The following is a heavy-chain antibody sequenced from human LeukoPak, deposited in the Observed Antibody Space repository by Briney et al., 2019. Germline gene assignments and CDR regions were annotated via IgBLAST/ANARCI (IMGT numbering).Heavy chain of an antibody. CDR3: ARRGGGYYYGSGSYGNDAFDI. CDR2: IYPGDSDT. V-gene: IGHV5-51*01. D-gene: IGHD3-10*01. Sequence: GESLKISCKGSGYSFTSYWIGWVRQMPGKGLEWMGIIYPGDSDTRYSPSFQGQVTISADKSISTAYLQWSSLKASDTAMYYCARRGGGYYYGSGSYGNDAFDIWGQGTMVTVSS. CDR1: GYSFTSYW. J-gene: IGHJ3*02.